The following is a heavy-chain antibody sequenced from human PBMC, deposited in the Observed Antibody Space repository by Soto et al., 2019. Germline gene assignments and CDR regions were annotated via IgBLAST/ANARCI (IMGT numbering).Heavy chain of an antibody. J-gene: IGHJ4*02. CDR2: IYYSGST. V-gene: IGHV4-39*01. D-gene: IGHD6-19*01. CDR1: GGSISSSSYY. CDR3: ARHAVHSSGFTES. Sequence: QLQLQESGPGLVKPSETLSVTCTVSGGSISSSSYYWGWIRQPPGKGLEWIGSIYYSGSTYYNPSLKSRVTISVDTSKNQFSLKLSSVTAADTAVYSCARHAVHSSGFTESWGQGTLVTVSS.